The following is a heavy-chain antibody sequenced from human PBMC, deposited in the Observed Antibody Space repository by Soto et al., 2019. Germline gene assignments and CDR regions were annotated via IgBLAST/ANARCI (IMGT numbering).Heavy chain of an antibody. CDR2: ISGYNGNT. V-gene: IGHV1-18*01. J-gene: IGHJ4*02. CDR3: VRDEVYGHWPSDY. D-gene: IGHD2-8*01. Sequence: ASVKVSCKASGYSFISYGISWVRQAPGQGLEWMGWISGYNGNTNYAQKFQGRGTMTIDTATTTAYMELTSLRFDDTAVYYCVRDEVYGHWPSDYWGQGTLVTVSS. CDR1: GYSFISYG.